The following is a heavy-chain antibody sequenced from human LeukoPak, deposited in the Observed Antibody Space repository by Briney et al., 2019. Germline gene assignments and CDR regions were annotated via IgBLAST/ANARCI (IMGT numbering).Heavy chain of an antibody. Sequence: GGSLRLSCAASGFTFSSYGMHWVRQAPGKGLEWVAVMWYDGSNKYYADSVKGRFTISRGNSKNTLYLQMNSLRAEDTAVYYCAREGLGYFDLWGRGTLVTVSS. CDR3: AREGLGYFDL. CDR1: GFTFSSYG. D-gene: IGHD3/OR15-3a*01. CDR2: MWYDGSNK. V-gene: IGHV3-33*01. J-gene: IGHJ2*01.